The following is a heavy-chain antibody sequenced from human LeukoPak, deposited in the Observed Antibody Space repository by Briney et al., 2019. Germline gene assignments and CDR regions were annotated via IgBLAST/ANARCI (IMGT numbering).Heavy chain of an antibody. CDR1: GGTFSSYA. CDR2: IIPILGIA. D-gene: IGHD6-13*01. Sequence: ASVKVSCKASGGTFSSYAISWVRQAPGQGLEWMGRIIPILGIANYAQKFQGRVTITADKSTSTAYMELSSLRSEDTAVYYCARGKVAAAGRDYFDYWGQGTLVTVSS. J-gene: IGHJ4*02. V-gene: IGHV1-69*04. CDR3: ARGKVAAAGRDYFDY.